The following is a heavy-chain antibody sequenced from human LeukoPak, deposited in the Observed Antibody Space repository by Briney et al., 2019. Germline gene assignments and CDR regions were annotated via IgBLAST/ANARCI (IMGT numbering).Heavy chain of an antibody. D-gene: IGHD1-1*01. V-gene: IGHV3-43*02. Sequence: GGSLRLSCAASGFTFDQHDMFWVRQVPGKGLEWVCLISKDGGNKQYADSVKGRFSVSRDNNRNSLSLQMNSLRSEDTALYFCAKRSGAPNNFDYWGQGALVTVSS. CDR2: ISKDGGNK. CDR1: GFTFDQHD. J-gene: IGHJ4*02. CDR3: AKRSGAPNNFDY.